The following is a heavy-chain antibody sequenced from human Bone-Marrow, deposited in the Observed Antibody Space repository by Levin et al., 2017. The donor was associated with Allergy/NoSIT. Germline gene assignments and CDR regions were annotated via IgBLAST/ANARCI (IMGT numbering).Heavy chain of an antibody. CDR1: GFTVSSNY. CDR3: AREHDYSLNWFDP. D-gene: IGHD4-11*01. J-gene: IGHJ5*02. CDR2: IYSGGST. Sequence: QAGGSLRLSCAASGFTVSSNYMSWVRQAPGKGLEWVSVIYSGGSTYYADSVKGRFTISRDNSKNTLYLQMNSLRAEDTAVYYCAREHDYSLNWFDPWGQGTLVTVSS. V-gene: IGHV3-53*01.